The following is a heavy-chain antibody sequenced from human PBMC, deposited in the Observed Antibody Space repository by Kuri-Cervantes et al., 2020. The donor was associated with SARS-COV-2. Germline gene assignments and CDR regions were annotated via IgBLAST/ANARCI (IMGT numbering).Heavy chain of an antibody. Sequence: GESLKISCAASGFTFSSYAMTWVRQAPGKGLEWVSIISGSGTRTYYADSVKGRFTISRDNSRNTLYLQMNSLRAEDTAIYYCARDGTYYYDPENYMDVWGKGTTVTVSS. CDR3: ARDGTYYYDPENYMDV. CDR2: ISGSGTRT. CDR1: GFTFSSYA. V-gene: IGHV3-23*01. D-gene: IGHD3-22*01. J-gene: IGHJ6*03.